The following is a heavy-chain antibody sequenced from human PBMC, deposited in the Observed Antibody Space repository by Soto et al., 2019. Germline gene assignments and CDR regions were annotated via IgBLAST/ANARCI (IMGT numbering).Heavy chain of an antibody. CDR2: IDPNGGGT. V-gene: IGHV1-46*01. Sequence: QVQLVQSGAEVQEVGASVKVSCKTSGYTFTSYFMHWVRQTPRQGLEWIGRIDPNGGGTHYAPKFQGRVTLTRDTSTATVYMELAGLTFEDTAVYYCAREPPVECYFDNWGLGTLVTVSS. D-gene: IGHD3-3*01. CDR1: GYTFTSYF. J-gene: IGHJ4*02. CDR3: AREPPVECYFDN.